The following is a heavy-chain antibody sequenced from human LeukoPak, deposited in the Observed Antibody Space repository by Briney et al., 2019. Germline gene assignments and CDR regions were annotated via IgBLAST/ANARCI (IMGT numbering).Heavy chain of an antibody. CDR2: IIPTFGTA. Sequence: GASVKVSCKASGGTFSSYAISWVRQAPGQGLEWMGGIIPTFGTANYAQKFQGRVTITADKSTSTAYMELSSLRSEDTAVYYCAGGYCSSTSCYVSDYWGQGTLVTVSS. CDR1: GGTFSSYA. V-gene: IGHV1-69*06. D-gene: IGHD2-2*01. CDR3: AGGYCSSTSCYVSDY. J-gene: IGHJ4*02.